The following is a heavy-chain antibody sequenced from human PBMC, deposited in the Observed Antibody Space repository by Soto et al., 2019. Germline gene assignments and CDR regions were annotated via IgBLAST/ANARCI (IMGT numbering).Heavy chain of an antibody. CDR2: ISYDGSNK. V-gene: IGHV3-30*18. CDR1: GFTFSSYV. CDR3: AKDRKGGYYYYGMDV. Sequence: GGSLRLSCAASGFTFSSYVMHWVRQAPGKGLEWVAVISYDGSNKYYADSVKGRFTISRDNSKNTLYLQMNSLRAEDTAVYYCAKDRKGGYYYYGMDVWGQGTTVTVSS. D-gene: IGHD3-16*01. J-gene: IGHJ6*02.